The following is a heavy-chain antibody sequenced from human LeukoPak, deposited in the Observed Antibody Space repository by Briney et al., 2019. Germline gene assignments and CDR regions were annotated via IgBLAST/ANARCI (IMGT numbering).Heavy chain of an antibody. J-gene: IGHJ4*02. CDR2: SYSSGRT. D-gene: IGHD3-22*01. CDR1: GGSISSGSDY. Sequence: PSETLSLTCTVSGGSISSGSDYCSWIRQPAGKGLEWIGRSYSSGRTNYNPSLKSRVSISVDTSKNQFSLRLSSVTAADTAVYYCARGSRYSSGYDYIDQWGQGTLVTVSS. V-gene: IGHV4-61*02. CDR3: ARGSRYSSGYDYIDQ.